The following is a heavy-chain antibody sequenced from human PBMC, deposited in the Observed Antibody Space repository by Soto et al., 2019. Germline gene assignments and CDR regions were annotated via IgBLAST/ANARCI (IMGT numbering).Heavy chain of an antibody. V-gene: IGHV4-30-4*01. J-gene: IGHJ6*02. CDR2: TFSSGTT. CDR1: GDSISSGNKY. D-gene: IGHD3-16*01. CDR3: ARVPSPFDYYYAMDV. Sequence: KTSETLSLTCTVSGDSISSGNKYWSWIRQPPGKGLEWIGYTFSSGTTYYNPSLKSRLTMSLDTSENQFSLKLNSLTDADTAVYYCARVPSPFDYYYAMDVWGQGTTVTVSS.